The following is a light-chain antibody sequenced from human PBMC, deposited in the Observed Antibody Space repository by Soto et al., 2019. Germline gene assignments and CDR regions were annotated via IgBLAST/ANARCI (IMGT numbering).Light chain of an antibody. CDR3: QQYGSSPYT. V-gene: IGKV3-20*01. J-gene: IGKJ2*01. CDR1: QSVSSSY. Sequence: EIVLTQSTGTLSLSPGERATLSCRASQSVSSSYLAWYQQKPGQAPRLLIYDASSRATGIPDRFSGSGSGTDFILTISRLEPEDFAVYFCQQYGSSPYTFGQGTKLEIK. CDR2: DAS.